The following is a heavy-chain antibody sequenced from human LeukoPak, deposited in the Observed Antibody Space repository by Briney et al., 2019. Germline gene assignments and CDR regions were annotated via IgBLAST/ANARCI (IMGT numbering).Heavy chain of an antibody. J-gene: IGHJ6*03. CDR1: GYTFTSYD. V-gene: IGHV1-8*03. D-gene: IGHD6-19*01. CDR3: ARGQRGGWHMGAYYYYYYMDV. CDR2: MNPNSDNT. Sequence: ASVKVSCKASGYTFTSYDINWVRQATGQGLEWMGWMNPNSDNTGYAQKFQGRVTITRNTSISTAYMELSSLRSEDTAVYYCARGQRGGWHMGAYYYYYYMDVWGKGTTVTVSS.